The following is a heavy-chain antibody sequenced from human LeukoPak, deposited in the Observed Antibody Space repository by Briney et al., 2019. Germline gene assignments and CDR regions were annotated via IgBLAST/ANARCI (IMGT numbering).Heavy chain of an antibody. CDR3: ARDWDSWYEN. V-gene: IGHV3-21*01. CDR2: ISSSSSYI. D-gene: IGHD3-16*01. CDR1: GFTFSSYA. J-gene: IGHJ5*02. Sequence: PGGSLRLSCAASGFTFSSYAMSWVRQAPGKGLEWVSSISSSSSYIYYADSVKGRFTISRDNAKNSLYLQMNSLRAQDTAVYYCARDWDSWYENWGQGTLVTVSS.